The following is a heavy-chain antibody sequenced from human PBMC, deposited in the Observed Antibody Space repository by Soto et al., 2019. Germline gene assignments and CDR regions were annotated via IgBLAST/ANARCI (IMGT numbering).Heavy chain of an antibody. Sequence: GGSLRLSCAASGFTFSNAWMSWVRQAPGKGLEWVGRIKSKTDGGTTDYAAPVKGRFTISRDDSKNTLYLQMNSLKTEDTTVYHCTTGLKAANYYYYGMDVWGQGTTVTVSS. D-gene: IGHD2-15*01. V-gene: IGHV3-15*01. CDR1: GFTFSNAW. CDR3: TTGLKAANYYYYGMDV. CDR2: IKSKTDGGTT. J-gene: IGHJ6*02.